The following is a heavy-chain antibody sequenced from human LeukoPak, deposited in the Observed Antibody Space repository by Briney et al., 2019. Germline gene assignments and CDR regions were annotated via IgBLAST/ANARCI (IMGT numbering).Heavy chain of an antibody. CDR3: ASRTRNCSSTSCQIFDY. V-gene: IGHV1-18*01. Sequence: ASVKFSCKASGYSFTSYGISWVRQAPGQGLEWMGWISAYNGNTNYAQKLQGRVTMTTDTSTSTAYMELRSLRSDDTAVYYCASRTRNCSSTSCQIFDYWGQGTLVTVSS. CDR2: ISAYNGNT. J-gene: IGHJ4*02. D-gene: IGHD2-2*01. CDR1: GYSFTSYG.